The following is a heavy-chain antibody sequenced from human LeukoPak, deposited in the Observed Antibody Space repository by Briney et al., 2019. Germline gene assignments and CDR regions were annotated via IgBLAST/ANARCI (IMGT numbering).Heavy chain of an antibody. V-gene: IGHV1-69*05. J-gene: IGHJ5*02. Sequence: ASVKLSCKSSAGTFSSYAISWVRQAPGQGLEWMGGIIPIFGTANYAQKFQGRVTITTDEPTSTAYMELSSLRSEDTAVYYCARHRGYNSRWYHWFDLWGQGPLDSVSS. D-gene: IGHD6-13*01. CDR1: AGTFSSYA. CDR3: ARHRGYNSRWYHWFDL. CDR2: IIPIFGTA.